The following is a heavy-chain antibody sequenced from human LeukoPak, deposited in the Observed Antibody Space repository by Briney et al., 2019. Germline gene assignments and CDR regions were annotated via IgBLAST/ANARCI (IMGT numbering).Heavy chain of an antibody. V-gene: IGHV1-69*01. CDR1: GGTFSSYA. Sequence: SVNVSFKASGGTFSSYAISWVRQAPGQGLEWMGGIIPIFGTANYAQKFQGRVTITADESTSTAYMELSSLRSEDTAVYYCAWSGYSYGTIDYWGQGTLVTVSS. CDR3: AWSGYSYGTIDY. D-gene: IGHD5-18*01. CDR2: IIPIFGTA. J-gene: IGHJ4*02.